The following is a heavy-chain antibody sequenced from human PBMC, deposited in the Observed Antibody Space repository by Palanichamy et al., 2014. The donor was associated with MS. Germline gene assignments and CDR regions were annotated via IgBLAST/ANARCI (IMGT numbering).Heavy chain of an antibody. Sequence: EVQLVQSGAEVKKPGATVKISCKVSGYTFSDYYMHWVRLAPGRGPEWMGLIDPEDGERRFGARFLGRTTLDADTSTDTAYMELSSLRSDDTAVYYCATGGIFTLEGDLLMPPPYWGQGTLVIVSS. CDR2: IDPEDGER. CDR1: GYTFSDYY. D-gene: IGHD3-16*01. CDR3: ATGGIFTLEGDLLMPPPY. V-gene: IGHV1-69-2*01. J-gene: IGHJ4*02.